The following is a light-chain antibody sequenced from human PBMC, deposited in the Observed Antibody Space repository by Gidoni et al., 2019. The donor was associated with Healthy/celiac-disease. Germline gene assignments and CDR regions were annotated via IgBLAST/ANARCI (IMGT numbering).Light chain of an antibody. CDR1: QSVLHSSDNQNY. CDR2: WAS. V-gene: IGKV4-1*01. CDR3: QQYYSTPRT. Sequence: DIVMTQSPDSLAVSLGERATINCKSGQSVLHSSDNQNYLAWYQQKPGQPPKLLIYWASTRESGVPDRFSGSGSGTDFTLTISSLQAEDVAVYYCQQYYSTPRTFXQXTKVXVK. J-gene: IGKJ1*01.